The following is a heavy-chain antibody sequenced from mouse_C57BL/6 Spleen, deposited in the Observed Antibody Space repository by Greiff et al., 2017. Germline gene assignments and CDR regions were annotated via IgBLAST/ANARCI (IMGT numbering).Heavy chain of an antibody. CDR2: IDPEDGDT. CDR1: GFNIKDYY. J-gene: IGHJ1*03. D-gene: IGHD2-12*01. CDR3: TSYYSPSYWYFDV. V-gene: IGHV14-1*01. Sequence: VQLQQSGAELVRPGASVKLSCTASGFNIKDYYMHWVKQRPEQGLEWIGRIDPEDGDTEYAPKFQGKATMTADTSSNTAYLQLSSLTSEDTAVYYWTSYYSPSYWYFDVWGTGTTVTVSS.